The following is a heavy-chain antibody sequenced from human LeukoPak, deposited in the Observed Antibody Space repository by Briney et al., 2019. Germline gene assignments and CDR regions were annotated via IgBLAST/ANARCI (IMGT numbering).Heavy chain of an antibody. J-gene: IGHJ6*02. CDR1: GFTFSSYG. Sequence: PGGSLRLSCAASGFTFSSYGMHWVRQAPGKGLEWVAVIWYDGSNKYYADSVKGRFTISRDNSKNTLFLQMNSLRAEDTAVYYCARDDLPSTYNWNDQPTYYYYYYGMDVWGQGTTVTVSS. CDR2: IWYDGSNK. D-gene: IGHD1-20*01. V-gene: IGHV3-33*01. CDR3: ARDDLPSTYNWNDQPTYYYYYYGMDV.